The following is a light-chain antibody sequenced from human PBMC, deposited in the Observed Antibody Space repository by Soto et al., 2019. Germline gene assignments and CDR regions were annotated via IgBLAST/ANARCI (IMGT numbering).Light chain of an antibody. Sequence: QSALTQPPSASGSPGQSVTISCTGTSSDVGGYNYVSWYQHHPGKVPKLILYEVNKRPSGVPDRFSGSKSANTASLTVSGLQAEDEADYYCSSYAGSSNYVFGTGTKLTVL. CDR1: SSDVGGYNY. CDR3: SSYAGSSNYV. J-gene: IGLJ1*01. CDR2: EVN. V-gene: IGLV2-8*01.